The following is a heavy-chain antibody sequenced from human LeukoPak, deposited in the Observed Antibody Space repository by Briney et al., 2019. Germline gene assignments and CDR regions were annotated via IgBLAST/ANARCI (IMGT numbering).Heavy chain of an antibody. J-gene: IGHJ3*02. V-gene: IGHV3-30*02. D-gene: IGHD6-13*01. CDR2: ILYDGSKK. Sequence: RGSLRLSCAASGFIFSNYGMHWVRQAPGKGLEWVSSILYDGSKKYHADSVKGRFTMYRDNSNYTLYLQMNSLRPEDTAVYRCANFDGSSQAFHIWGQGTMVTVSS. CDR3: ANFDGSSQAFHI. CDR1: GFIFSNYG.